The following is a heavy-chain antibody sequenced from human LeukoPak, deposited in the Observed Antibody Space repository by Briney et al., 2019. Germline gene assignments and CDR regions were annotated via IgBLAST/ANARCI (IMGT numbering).Heavy chain of an antibody. D-gene: IGHD3-10*01. CDR2: IYYSGNT. V-gene: IGHV4-39*07. Sequence: SETLSLTCTVSGGSISSSNYNWGWIRQPPGKGLEWIGSIYYSGNTYYNPSLKSRLIISVDTAKNQISLKLSSVTAADTAVYYCARGDYYYGSGSYPRGWFDPWGQGTLVSVSS. CDR3: ARGDYYYGSGSYPRGWFDP. J-gene: IGHJ5*02. CDR1: GGSISSSNYN.